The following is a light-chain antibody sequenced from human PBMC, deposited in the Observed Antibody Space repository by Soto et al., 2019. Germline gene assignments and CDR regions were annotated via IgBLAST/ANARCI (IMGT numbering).Light chain of an antibody. CDR3: QQYNNWPRT. J-gene: IGKJ1*01. CDR1: QSVRSN. V-gene: IGKV3-15*01. CDR2: GAS. Sequence: EVAMAQTPATLSVSPGERATLSCRASQSVRSNLAWYQQKPGQAPRLLIYGASTRATGIPARFSGSGSGTEFTLTISSLQSEDFAVYYCQQYNNWPRTFGQGTKVDIK.